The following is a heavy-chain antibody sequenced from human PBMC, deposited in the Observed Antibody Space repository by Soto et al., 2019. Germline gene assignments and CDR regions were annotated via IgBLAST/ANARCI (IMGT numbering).Heavy chain of an antibody. Sequence: TGGSLRLSCAASGFTFSSYAMSWVRQAPGKGLEWVSAISGSGGSTYYADSVKGRFTISRDNSKNTLYLQMNSLRAEDTAVYYCAKDLWGGATTAFLAYAFDIWGQGTTVTVSS. J-gene: IGHJ3*02. CDR2: ISGSGGST. V-gene: IGHV3-23*01. D-gene: IGHD5-12*01. CDR3: AKDLWGGATTAFLAYAFDI. CDR1: GFTFSSYA.